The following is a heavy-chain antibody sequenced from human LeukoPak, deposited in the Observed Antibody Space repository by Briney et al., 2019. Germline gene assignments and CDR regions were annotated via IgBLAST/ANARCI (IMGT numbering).Heavy chain of an antibody. Sequence: GGSLRLSCADSGFTFSSYWMSWVRQAPGKGLEWVANIKQDGGEKYYVGSVKGRFTVSRDNAKNSLYLQMNSLRAEDTAVYYCAREWNYYGSGIMDVWGKGTTVTVSS. V-gene: IGHV3-7*01. CDR2: IKQDGGEK. J-gene: IGHJ6*04. CDR1: GFTFSSYW. D-gene: IGHD3-10*01. CDR3: AREWNYYGSGIMDV.